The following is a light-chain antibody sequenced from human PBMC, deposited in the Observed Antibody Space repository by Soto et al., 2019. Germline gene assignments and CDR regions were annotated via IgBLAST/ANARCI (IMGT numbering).Light chain of an antibody. CDR3: KQYNNWPSYT. CDR2: RAS. CDR1: RSVSTS. Sequence: EIVMTQSPATLSVSPGERVTLSCRASRSVSTSLAWYQQKRGQAPRLLIYRASTRATGIPARFSGSGSGTEFTLTISSRQSEDFAVYYCKQYNNWPSYTFGQGTKLEI. J-gene: IGKJ2*01. V-gene: IGKV3-15*01.